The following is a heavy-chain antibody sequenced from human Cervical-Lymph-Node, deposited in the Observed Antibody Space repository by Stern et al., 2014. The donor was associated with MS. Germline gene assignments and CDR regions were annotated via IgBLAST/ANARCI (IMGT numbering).Heavy chain of an antibody. CDR3: AKVRCPNGVCYPGLDY. V-gene: IGHV1-69*01. CDR1: GGTLNTSA. CDR2: IIPIFGAT. Sequence: QVQLVQSGTEVKKPGSSVKVSCKASGGTLNTSAINWVRQAPGQGLEWMGGIIPIFGATNYAQKFQGRLTITADESTTTAYMELNSLRSEDTAMYYCAKVRCPNGVCYPGLDYWGQGILVTVSS. D-gene: IGHD2-8*01. J-gene: IGHJ4*02.